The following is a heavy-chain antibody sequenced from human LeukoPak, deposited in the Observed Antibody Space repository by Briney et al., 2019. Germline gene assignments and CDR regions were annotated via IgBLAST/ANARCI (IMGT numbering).Heavy chain of an antibody. CDR2: ISAYNGNT. CDR3: ASGVPAAMPGGFDY. Sequence: GASVKVSCKASGYTFTSYGISWVRQAPGQGLEWMGWISAYNGNTNYAQKLQGRVTMTTDTSTSTAYMELRSLRSDDTAVYYCASGVPAAMPGGFDYWGQGTLVTVSS. V-gene: IGHV1-18*01. D-gene: IGHD2-2*01. J-gene: IGHJ4*02. CDR1: GYTFTSYG.